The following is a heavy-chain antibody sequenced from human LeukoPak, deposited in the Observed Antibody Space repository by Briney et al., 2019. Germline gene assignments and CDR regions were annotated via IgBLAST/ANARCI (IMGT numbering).Heavy chain of an antibody. Sequence: AGGSLRLSCAASGFTFSNAWMSWVRQAPGKGLEWVGRIKSKTDGGTTDYAAPVKGRFTISRGDSKNTLYLQMNSLKTEDTAVYYCTTKYYYGSSGYYSEYWGQGTLVTVSS. V-gene: IGHV3-15*01. CDR2: IKSKTDGGTT. CDR3: TTKYYYGSSGYYSEY. J-gene: IGHJ4*02. CDR1: GFTFSNAW. D-gene: IGHD3-22*01.